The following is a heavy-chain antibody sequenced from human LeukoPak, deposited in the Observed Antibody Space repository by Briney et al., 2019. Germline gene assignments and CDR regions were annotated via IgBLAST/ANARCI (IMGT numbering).Heavy chain of an antibody. D-gene: IGHD3-10*01. V-gene: IGHV3-74*01. Sequence: GGSLRLSCAASGFTFSSYWMHWVRQVPGKGLVWVSRINSDGSSTTYADSVKGRFTISRDNAKSTLYLQMNSLRAENTAMYYCATLEENPDSGYYFDSWGQGTLFTVSS. J-gene: IGHJ4*02. CDR3: ATLEENPDSGYYFDS. CDR1: GFTFSSYW. CDR2: INSDGSST.